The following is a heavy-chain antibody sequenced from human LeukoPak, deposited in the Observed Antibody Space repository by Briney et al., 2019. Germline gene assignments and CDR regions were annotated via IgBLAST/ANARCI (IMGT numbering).Heavy chain of an antibody. CDR1: GYTFTGYY. CDR3: ARVVGLTGYSSNWYSGYYYYMDV. Sequence: SVKVSCKASGYTFTGYYMHWVRQTPGQGLEWMGGIIPIFGTTNYAQKFQDRVTITADKSTSTAYMKLSSLRSEDTAVYYCARVVGLTGYSSNWYSGYYYYMDVWGKGTTVTVSS. D-gene: IGHD6-13*01. CDR2: IIPIFGTT. V-gene: IGHV1-69*06. J-gene: IGHJ6*03.